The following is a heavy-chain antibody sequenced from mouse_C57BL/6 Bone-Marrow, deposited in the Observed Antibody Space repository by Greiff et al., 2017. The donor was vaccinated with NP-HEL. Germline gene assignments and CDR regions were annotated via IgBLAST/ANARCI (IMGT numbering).Heavy chain of an antibody. V-gene: IGHV1-81*01. CDR1: GYTFTSYG. CDR2: IYPRSGNT. J-gene: IGHJ3*01. CDR3: ASRDAY. Sequence: QVQLKESGAELARPGASVKLSCKASGYTFTSYGISWVKQRTGQGLEWIGEIYPRSGNTYYNEKFKGKATLTADKSSSTAYMELRSLTSEDSAVYFCASRDAYWGQGTLVTVSA.